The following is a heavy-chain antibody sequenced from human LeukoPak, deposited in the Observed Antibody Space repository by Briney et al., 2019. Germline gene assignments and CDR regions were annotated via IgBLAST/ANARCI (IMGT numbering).Heavy chain of an antibody. CDR3: ASVSAITGATDALDF. CDR1: GFTFSDHF. V-gene: IGHV3-72*01. D-gene: IGHD1-20*01. Sequence: GGSLRLSCAASGFTFSDHFMDWVRQAPGKGLEWVGRIRKKPNSYTTEYAASVKGRFTISRDDSMNSLYLQMNSLEADDTGVYYCASVSAITGATDALDFWGQGAMVTVSS. CDR2: IRKKPNSYTT. J-gene: IGHJ3*01.